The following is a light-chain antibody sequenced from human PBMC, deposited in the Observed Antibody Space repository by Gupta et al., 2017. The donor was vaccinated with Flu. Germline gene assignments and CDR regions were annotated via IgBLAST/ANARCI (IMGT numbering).Light chain of an antibody. CDR1: TSYIGSNS. CDR2: RNN. CDR3: AAWDDSLSGPV. V-gene: IGLV1-47*01. Sequence: QSVLTQPPSASGTPGQRVTTSCSGSTSYIGSNSVYWYQQPPGTAPKLLIYRNNQRPSGVPDRFSGSKSGTSASLAISGLRSEDEADYYCAAWDDSLSGPVFGGGTKLTVL. J-gene: IGLJ3*02.